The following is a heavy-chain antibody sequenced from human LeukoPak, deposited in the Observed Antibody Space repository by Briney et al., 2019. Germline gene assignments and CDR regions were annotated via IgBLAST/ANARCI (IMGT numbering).Heavy chain of an antibody. J-gene: IGHJ4*02. V-gene: IGHV4-39*07. D-gene: IGHD6-13*01. CDR3: ARDTAAAGTLLDYFDY. CDR1: GGSVTSSIYH. Sequence: PSETLSLTCTVSGGSVTSSIYHWGWIRQSPGKGLEWIGSVYFDGGTHYNPSLKSRVTMSVDTSKNQFSLKLSSVTAADTAVYYCARDTAAAGTLLDYFDYWGQGTLVTVSS. CDR2: VYFDGGT.